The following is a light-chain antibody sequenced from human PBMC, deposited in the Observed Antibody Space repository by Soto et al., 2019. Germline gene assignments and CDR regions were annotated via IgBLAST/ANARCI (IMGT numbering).Light chain of an antibody. Sequence: EVVLTQSPGTLSLSPGDRATLFCRASQSVSSNYLAWYQQKPGQAPRLLMYGASSRATGIPDRFSGSGSGTDFARTISRLEPEDVAVFYCQQYGSSPYTFGQGTKLEIK. CDR1: QSVSSNY. CDR2: GAS. J-gene: IGKJ2*01. CDR3: QQYGSSPYT. V-gene: IGKV3-20*01.